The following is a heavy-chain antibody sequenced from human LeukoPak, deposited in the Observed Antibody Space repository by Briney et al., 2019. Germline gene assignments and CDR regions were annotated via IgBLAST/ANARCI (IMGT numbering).Heavy chain of an antibody. V-gene: IGHV4-31*03. CDR3: ARDRDY. Sequence: PSETLSLTCTLSGGSINSGGYYWSWIRQHPGKGLEWIGYIYHSGSTYYNPSLKSRVTISVDRSKNQFSLKLSSVTAADTAVYYCARDRDYWGQGTLVTVSS. J-gene: IGHJ4*02. CDR1: GGSINSGGYY. CDR2: IYHSGST.